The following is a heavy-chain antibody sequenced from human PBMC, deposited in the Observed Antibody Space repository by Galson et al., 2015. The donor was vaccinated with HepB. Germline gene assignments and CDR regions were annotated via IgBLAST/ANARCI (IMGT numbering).Heavy chain of an antibody. J-gene: IGHJ3*02. D-gene: IGHD3-22*01. Sequence: SVKVSCKASGGTLSNYAISWVRQAPGQGLEWMGGIIPLFGRANYAEKFQQRVTITADQSTATAYMELRSLRSEDTAVYYCARAANGHNWEYYYDSSGYYPLGAFEIWGQGTMVTVSS. CDR2: IIPLFGRA. CDR1: GGTLSNYA. CDR3: ARAANGHNWEYYYDSSGYYPLGAFEI. V-gene: IGHV1-69*13.